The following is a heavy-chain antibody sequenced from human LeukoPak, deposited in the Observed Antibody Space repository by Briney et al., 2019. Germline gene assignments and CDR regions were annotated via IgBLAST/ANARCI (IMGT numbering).Heavy chain of an antibody. D-gene: IGHD3-10*01. Sequence: PSETLSLTCTVSDDSITMYYWTWIRQPPGKGLEWIGYVDHTGSTKFNPSLNGRVSISRDTSNNFFSLRLRSVTAADTAVYYCAREANYYGSGSYFEGTFDYWGQGSLVTVSS. CDR3: AREANYYGSGSYFEGTFDY. V-gene: IGHV4-59*01. J-gene: IGHJ4*02. CDR2: VDHTGST. CDR1: DDSITMYY.